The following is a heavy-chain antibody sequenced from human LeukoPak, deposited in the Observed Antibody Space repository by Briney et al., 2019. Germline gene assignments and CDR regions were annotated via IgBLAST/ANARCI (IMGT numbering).Heavy chain of an antibody. CDR1: GFTFSSYA. CDR3: ARDRGIAAALPDY. Sequence: PGGSLRLSCAASGFTFSSYAMHWVRQAPGKGLEWVAVISYDGSNKYYADSVKGRFTISRDNSKNTLYLQMNSLRAEDTAVYYCARDRGIAAALPDYWGQGTLVTVSS. V-gene: IGHV3-30*04. CDR2: ISYDGSNK. D-gene: IGHD6-13*01. J-gene: IGHJ4*02.